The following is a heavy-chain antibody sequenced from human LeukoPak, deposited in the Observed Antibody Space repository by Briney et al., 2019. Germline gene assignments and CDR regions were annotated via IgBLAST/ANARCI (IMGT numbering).Heavy chain of an antibody. J-gene: IGHJ4*02. CDR2: IDPNSGGT. V-gene: IGHV1-2*02. CDR3: ARMAHGSYY. D-gene: IGHD1-26*01. CDR1: GYTLTDHY. Sequence: ASVKVSCKASGYTLTDHYMHWVRQAPGQGLEWMGWIDPNSGGTEYAQKFQGRVTMTRDTSINTAYMELSSLRSDDTAVFYCARMAHGSYYWGQGTLVTVSS.